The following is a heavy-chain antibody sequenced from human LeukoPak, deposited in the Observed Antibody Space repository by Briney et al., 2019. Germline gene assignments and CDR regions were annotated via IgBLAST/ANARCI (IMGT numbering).Heavy chain of an antibody. CDR3: ARVLGGYYYDSSGSDAFDI. Sequence: PGGSLRLSCAASGFTFSSYSMNWVRQAPGEGLEWDSSISSSSSYIYYADSVKGRFTISRDNAKNSLYLQMNSLRAEDTAVYYCARVLGGYYYDSSGSDAFDIWGQGTMVTVSS. V-gene: IGHV3-21*01. CDR1: GFTFSSYS. J-gene: IGHJ3*02. CDR2: ISSSSSYI. D-gene: IGHD3-22*01.